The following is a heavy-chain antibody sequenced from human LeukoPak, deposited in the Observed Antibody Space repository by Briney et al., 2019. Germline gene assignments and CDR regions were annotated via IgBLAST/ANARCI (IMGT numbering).Heavy chain of an antibody. D-gene: IGHD3-3*01. CDR2: ISGSGGST. CDR3: ARDNGFWSGYYPYASDY. Sequence: GGSLRLSCAASGFTFSSYAMSWVRQAPGKGLEWVSAISGSGGSTYYADSVKGRFTISRDNSKNTLYLQMNSLRAEDTAVYYCARDNGFWSGYYPYASDYWGQGTLVTVSS. V-gene: IGHV3-23*01. J-gene: IGHJ4*02. CDR1: GFTFSSYA.